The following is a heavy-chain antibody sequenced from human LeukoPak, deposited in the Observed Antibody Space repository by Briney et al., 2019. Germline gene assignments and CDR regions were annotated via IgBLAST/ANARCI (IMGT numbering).Heavy chain of an antibody. Sequence: PSETLSLTCTVSGGSISSSSYYWGWIRHPPEKGLEWIGSIYYSGSTYYNPSLKSRVTISVDTSKNQFSLKLSSVTAADTAVYYCASRPHYYYGMDVWGQGTTVTVSS. CDR1: GGSISSSSYY. V-gene: IGHV4-39*01. CDR2: IYYSGST. J-gene: IGHJ6*02. CDR3: ASRPHYYYGMDV.